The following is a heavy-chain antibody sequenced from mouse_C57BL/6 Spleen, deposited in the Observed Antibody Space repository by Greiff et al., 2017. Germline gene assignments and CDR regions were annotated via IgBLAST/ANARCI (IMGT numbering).Heavy chain of an antibody. Sequence: EVQGVESGGGLVQPGGSMKLSCVASGFTFSNYWMNWVRQSPEKGLEWAAQLRLNSDNYATHYAESVKGRFTISREESKRIVYLQMNNLRAEVTGMYYCTVLTGGYCGVGGTGATVTVSS. V-gene: IGHV6-3*01. CDR3: TVLTGGYCGV. J-gene: IGHJ1*03. CDR1: GFTFSNYW. CDR2: LRLNSDNYAT.